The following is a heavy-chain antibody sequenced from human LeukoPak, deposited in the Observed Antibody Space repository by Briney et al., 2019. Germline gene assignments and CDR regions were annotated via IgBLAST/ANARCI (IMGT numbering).Heavy chain of an antibody. J-gene: IGHJ4*02. CDR2: ISGYNGNT. Sequence: ASVKVSCKASGYTFTSYGISWVRQAPGQGLEWMGWISGYNGNTNYAQKLQGRVTMTTDTSTSTAHMELRSLRSDDTAVYYCARDGPGYCSGGSCPEIDYWGQGTLVTVSS. V-gene: IGHV1-18*01. CDR3: ARDGPGYCSGGSCPEIDY. D-gene: IGHD2-15*01. CDR1: GYTFTSYG.